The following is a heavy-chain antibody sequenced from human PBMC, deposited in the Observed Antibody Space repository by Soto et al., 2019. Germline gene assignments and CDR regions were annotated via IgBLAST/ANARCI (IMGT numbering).Heavy chain of an antibody. CDR1: GYTFTSYD. CDR3: ARCDYDPMSFDP. V-gene: IGHV1-8*01. J-gene: IGHJ5*02. D-gene: IGHD3-3*01. Sequence: QVQLVQSGAEVKKPGASVKVSCKASGYTFTSYDINWVRQATGQGLEWMGWMNPNSGNAGYAQKFQGRVTMTRNTSISTASMGLSSLSSEDPAVYYCARCDYDPMSFDPWGQGTLVTVSS. CDR2: MNPNSGNA.